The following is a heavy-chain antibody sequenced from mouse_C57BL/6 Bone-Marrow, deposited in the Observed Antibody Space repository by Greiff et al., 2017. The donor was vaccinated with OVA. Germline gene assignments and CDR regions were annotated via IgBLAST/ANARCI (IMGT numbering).Heavy chain of an antibody. CDR1: GISITTGNYR. D-gene: IGHD1-1*01. CDR3: ARGSSLPWYFDV. V-gene: IGHV3-5*01. J-gene: IGHJ1*03. CDR2: IYYSGTI. Sequence: EVKLQESGPGLVKPSQTVFLTCTVTGISITTGNYRWSWIRQFPGNKLEWIGYIYYSGTITYNPSLTSRTTITRDTPKNQFFLEMNSLTAEDTATYYCARGSSLPWYFDVWGTGTTVTVSS.